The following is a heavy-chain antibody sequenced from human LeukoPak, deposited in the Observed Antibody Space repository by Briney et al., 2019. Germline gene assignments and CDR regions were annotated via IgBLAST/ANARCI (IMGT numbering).Heavy chain of an antibody. Sequence: ASVKVSCKASGGTFSSYAISWVRQAPGQGLEWMGRIIPILGIANYAQKFQGRVTITADKSTSTAYMELSSLRSEDTAVYYCARVAYSSGPRTYYFDYWGQGTLVTVSS. CDR1: GGTFSSYA. D-gene: IGHD6-19*01. CDR2: IIPILGIA. CDR3: ARVAYSSGPRTYYFDY. J-gene: IGHJ4*02. V-gene: IGHV1-69*04.